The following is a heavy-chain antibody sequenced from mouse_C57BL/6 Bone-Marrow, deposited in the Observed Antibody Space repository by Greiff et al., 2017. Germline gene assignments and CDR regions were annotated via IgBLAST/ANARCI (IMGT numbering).Heavy chain of an antibody. V-gene: IGHV1-81*01. Sequence: VQLQQSGAELARPGASVKLSCKASGYTFTSYGISWVKQRTGQGLEWIGEIYPRSGNTYYNEKFKGKATLTDDKSSSTAYMELRSLTSEDSAVYFCARLTVVATDWYFDVWGTGTTVTVSS. CDR2: IYPRSGNT. CDR3: ARLTVVATDWYFDV. CDR1: GYTFTSYG. J-gene: IGHJ1*03. D-gene: IGHD1-1*01.